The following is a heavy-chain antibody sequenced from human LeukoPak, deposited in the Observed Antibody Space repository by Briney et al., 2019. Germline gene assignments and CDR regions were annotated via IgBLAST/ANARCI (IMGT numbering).Heavy chain of an antibody. Sequence: ASVKVSCKASGYTFTGYYMHWVRQAPGQGLEWMGWINPNSGGTNYAQKFQGWVTMTRDTSISTAYMELSRLRSDDTAVYYCARGEDTAMVRNYYGMDVWGKGNTVTVSS. CDR1: GYTFTGYY. D-gene: IGHD5-18*01. J-gene: IGHJ6*04. V-gene: IGHV1-2*04. CDR2: INPNSGGT. CDR3: ARGEDTAMVRNYYGMDV.